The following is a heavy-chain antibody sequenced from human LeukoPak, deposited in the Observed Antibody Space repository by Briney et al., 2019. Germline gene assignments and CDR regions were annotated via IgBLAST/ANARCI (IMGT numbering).Heavy chain of an antibody. J-gene: IGHJ4*02. Sequence: PGGSLRLSCTASGFTFSSYAMHWVRQAPGKGLEWVAVISYDGSNKYYADSVKGRFTISRDNSKNTLYLQMNSLRAEDTAVYYCARETYYGSGSPIDYWGQGTLVTVSS. D-gene: IGHD3-10*01. CDR1: GFTFSSYA. CDR3: ARETYYGSGSPIDY. CDR2: ISYDGSNK. V-gene: IGHV3-30-3*01.